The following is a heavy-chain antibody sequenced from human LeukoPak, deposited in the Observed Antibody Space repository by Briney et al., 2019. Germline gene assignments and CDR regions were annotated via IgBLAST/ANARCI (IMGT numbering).Heavy chain of an antibody. J-gene: IGHJ5*02. V-gene: IGHV7-4-1*02. CDR2: INTNTGNP. D-gene: IGHD6-19*01. CDR3: ARDRRAVGPTPGVAVAGTSWFDP. CDR1: GYTFTSYA. Sequence: ASVKVSCKASGYTFTSYAMNWVRQAPGQGLEWMGWINTNTGNPTYAQGFTGRFVFSLDTSVSTAYLQISSLKAEDTAVYYCARDRRAVGPTPGVAVAGTSWFDPWGQGTLVTVSS.